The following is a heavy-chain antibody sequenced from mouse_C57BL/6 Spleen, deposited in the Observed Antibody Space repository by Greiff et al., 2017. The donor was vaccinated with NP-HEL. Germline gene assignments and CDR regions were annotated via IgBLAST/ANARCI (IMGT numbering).Heavy chain of an antibody. V-gene: IGHV5-9-1*02. CDR1: GFTFSSYA. CDR3: TRASTTVVAHWYFDV. D-gene: IGHD1-1*01. J-gene: IGHJ1*03. CDR2: ISSGGDYI. Sequence: VQLKESGEGLVKPGGSLKLSCAASGFTFSSYAMSWVRQTPEKRLEWVAYISSGGDYIYYADTVKGRFTISRDNARNTLYLQMSSLKSEDTAMYYCTRASTTVVAHWYFDVWGTGTTVTVSS.